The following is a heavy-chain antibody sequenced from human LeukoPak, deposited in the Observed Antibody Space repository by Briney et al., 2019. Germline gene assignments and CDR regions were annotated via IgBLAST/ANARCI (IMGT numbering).Heavy chain of an antibody. CDR1: GFTFSSYG. CDR3: AKDHNYYDSSGDGGFDY. CDR2: ISYDGSNK. Sequence: GGSLRLSCAASGFTFSSYGMHWVRQAPGKGLEWVAVISYDGSNKYYADSVKGRFTISRDNSKNTLYLQMNSLRAEDTAVYYCAKDHNYYDSSGDGGFDYWGQGTLVTVSS. J-gene: IGHJ4*02. D-gene: IGHD3-22*01. V-gene: IGHV3-30*18.